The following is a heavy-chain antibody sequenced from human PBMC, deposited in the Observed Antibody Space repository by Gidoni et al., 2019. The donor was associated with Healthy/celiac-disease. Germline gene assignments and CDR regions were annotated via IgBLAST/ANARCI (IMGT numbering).Heavy chain of an antibody. V-gene: IGHV1-18*01. J-gene: IGHJ4*02. D-gene: IGHD5-18*01. CDR3: ARAPGGVDTAMVFIDY. CDR2: ISAYNGNT. Sequence: QVQLVQSGAEVKKPGASVKVSCKASGYTFTSYGISWVRPAPGQGLEWMGWISAYNGNTNYAQKLQGRVTMTTDTSTSTAYMELRSLRCDDTAVYYCARAPGGVDTAMVFIDYWGQGTLVTVSS. CDR1: GYTFTSYG.